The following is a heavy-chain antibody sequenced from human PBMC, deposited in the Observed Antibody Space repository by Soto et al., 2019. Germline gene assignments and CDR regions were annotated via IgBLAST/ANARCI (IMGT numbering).Heavy chain of an antibody. V-gene: IGHV3-7*01. CDR2: INHVGSEI. CDR3: ARDPAWGSLDY. CDR1: GFTFSSSW. Sequence: GGSLRLSCAASGFTFSSSWMSWVRQAPGKRLEWVANINHVGSEILYVDSVKGRFTVSRDNTKNSVYLQMNSLRVEDTALYYCARDPAWGSLDYWGLGTLVTVSS. J-gene: IGHJ4*02. D-gene: IGHD7-27*01.